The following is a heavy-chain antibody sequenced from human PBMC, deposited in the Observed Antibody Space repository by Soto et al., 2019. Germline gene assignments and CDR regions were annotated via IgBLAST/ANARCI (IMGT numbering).Heavy chain of an antibody. CDR2: FHYSEST. CDR3: ARDKIPGLFDY. J-gene: IGHJ4*02. V-gene: IGHV4-39*07. Sequence: SETLALTCTVSGGAISTGPYSWGWIRHPPGEGLEGIGTFHYSESTYYNPALESRVAISVDTSKNQFSLKLTSVTAADTAVYYCARDKIPGLFDYWGQGTLVSVSS. CDR1: GGAISTGPYS. D-gene: IGHD2-21*01.